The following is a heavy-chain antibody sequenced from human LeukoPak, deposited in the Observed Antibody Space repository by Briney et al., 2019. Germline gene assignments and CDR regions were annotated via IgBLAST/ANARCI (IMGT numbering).Heavy chain of an antibody. CDR2: IYYSGST. V-gene: IGHV4-59*01. CDR3: ARDAPNWFDP. J-gene: IGHJ5*02. Sequence: TSETLSLTRTVSGGSIRSYYWSWIRQPPGKGLEWIGYIYYSGSTNYSPSLKSRVTISEDTSKNQFSLKLSSVTAADTAVYYCARDAPNWFDPWGQGTLVTVSS. CDR1: GGSIRSYY.